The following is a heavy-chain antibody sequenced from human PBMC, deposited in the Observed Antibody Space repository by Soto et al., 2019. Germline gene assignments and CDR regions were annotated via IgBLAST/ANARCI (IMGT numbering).Heavy chain of an antibody. CDR2: ISAYNGNT. V-gene: IGHV1-18*01. J-gene: IGHJ4*02. Sequence: ASVKVSCKASGYTFTSYGISWVRQAPGQGLEWMGWISAYNGNTNYAQKLQGRVTMTTDTSTSTAYMELRSLRSDDTAVYYCARAGYSDDYGDYKYWGQGTLVTVSS. CDR3: ARAGYSDDYGDYKY. CDR1: GYTFTSYG. D-gene: IGHD4-17*01.